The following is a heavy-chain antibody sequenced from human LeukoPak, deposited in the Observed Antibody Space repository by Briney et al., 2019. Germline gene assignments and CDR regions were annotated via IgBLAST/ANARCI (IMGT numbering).Heavy chain of an antibody. J-gene: IGHJ4*02. D-gene: IGHD1-26*01. CDR3: ARVSVSGTYDY. V-gene: IGHV4-4*07. CDR2: IYSSGST. CDR1: GGSISSYY. Sequence: SETLSLTCTVSGGSISSYYWSWIRQPAGKGLEWIGRIYSSGSTNYNPSLKSRVTMSVDTSKNQFSLKLSSVTDADTAVYYCARVSVSGTYDYWGQGTLVTVSS.